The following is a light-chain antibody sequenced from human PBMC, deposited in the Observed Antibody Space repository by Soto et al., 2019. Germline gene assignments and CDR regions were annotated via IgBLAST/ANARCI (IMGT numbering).Light chain of an antibody. CDR2: DVT. CDR3: YSYAGSSNV. Sequence: QSALTQPASVSGSPGQSITISCTGTSSDVGGFNSVSWYQQHPGNAPKLMIYDVTDRPSGVSNRFSGSKSGNTASLTISGLQAEDEADYYCYSYAGSSNVFGTGTKVTVL. J-gene: IGLJ1*01. CDR1: SSDVGGFNS. V-gene: IGLV2-14*01.